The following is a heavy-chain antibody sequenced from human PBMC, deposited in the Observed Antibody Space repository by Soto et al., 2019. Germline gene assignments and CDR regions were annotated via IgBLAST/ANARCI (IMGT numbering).Heavy chain of an antibody. CDR2: ISSGSTYF. Sequence: EVQLVESGGGLVKSGGSLTLSCAASGFTFSISTMIWVRQAPGKRLAWVSSISSGSTYFYYADSVKGRFSLSRDNAKRSLLLQMNSLRVEDTAVYYCARGDGTGLHSSGWSPRFWGQGTLVTVSS. V-gene: IGHV3-21*01. CDR1: GFTFSIST. J-gene: IGHJ4*02. CDR3: ARGDGTGLHSSGWSPRF. D-gene: IGHD6-13*01.